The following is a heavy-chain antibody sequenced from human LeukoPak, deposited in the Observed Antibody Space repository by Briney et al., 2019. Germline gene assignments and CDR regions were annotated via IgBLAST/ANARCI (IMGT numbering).Heavy chain of an antibody. CDR1: GFTFSSYS. J-gene: IGHJ4*02. CDR3: AKGRAGMVRGVCDY. V-gene: IGHV3-30*02. CDR2: IRNDGSIR. D-gene: IGHD3-10*01. Sequence: GGSLRLSCAASGFTFSSYSTNWVRQAPGKGLEWVAFIRNDGSIRYYADSIKGRFTISRDNSKNTLYLQMSSLRVDDTAVYYCAKGRAGMVRGVCDYWGQGTLVTVSS.